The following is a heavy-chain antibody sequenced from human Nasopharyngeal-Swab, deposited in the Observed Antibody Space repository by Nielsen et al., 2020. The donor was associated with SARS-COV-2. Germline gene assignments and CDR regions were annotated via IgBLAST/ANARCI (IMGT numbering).Heavy chain of an antibody. V-gene: IGHV5-10-1*01. CDR1: GYSFTSYW. CDR2: IDPSDSYT. J-gene: IGHJ5*02. Sequence: GESLEISWEGSGYSFTSYWISWVRQTPGKGLEWMGRIDPSDSYTNYSPSFQGHVTISADKSISTAYLQWSSLKASDTAMYYCARHWSDPGNWFDPWGQGTLVTVSS. CDR3: ARHWSDPGNWFDP.